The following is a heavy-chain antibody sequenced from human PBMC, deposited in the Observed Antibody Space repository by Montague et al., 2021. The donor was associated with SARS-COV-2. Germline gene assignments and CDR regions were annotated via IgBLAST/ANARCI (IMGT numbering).Heavy chain of an antibody. CDR3: ARAQNICFVANCVNYFDL. V-gene: IGHV4-59*01. CDR2: VHYTGST. J-gene: IGHJ4*02. CDR1: GDSISSYY. D-gene: IGHD1-1*01. Sequence: SETLSLTCKVSGDSISSYYCSWIRQSPGKGLEWIGYVHYTGSTKYSPTLTPRGPVSLYTPKNHFSLRLNSVTAADTAVYYCARAQNICFVANCVNYFDLWGLGALVSVSS.